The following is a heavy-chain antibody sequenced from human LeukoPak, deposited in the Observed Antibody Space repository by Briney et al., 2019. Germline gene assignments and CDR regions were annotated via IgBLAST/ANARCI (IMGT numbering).Heavy chain of an antibody. J-gene: IGHJ4*02. CDR3: ARDAAAGTDY. CDR1: GFTFSSYS. D-gene: IGHD6-13*01. CDR2: ISSSGSYI. Sequence: GGSLRLSCAASGFTFSSYSMNWVRQAPGKGLEWVSSISSSGSYIYYADSVKGRFTISRDNAKNSLYLQMNSLRAEDTAVYYCARDAAAGTDYWGQGTLVTVSS. V-gene: IGHV3-21*01.